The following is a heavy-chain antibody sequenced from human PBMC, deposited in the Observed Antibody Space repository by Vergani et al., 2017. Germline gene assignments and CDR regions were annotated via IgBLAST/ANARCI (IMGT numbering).Heavy chain of an antibody. CDR2: ISGSGGST. CDR1: GFTFRSYA. Sequence: EVQLLESGGGLVQPGGSLRFSCAASGFTFRSYAMSWVRQAPGKGLEWVSAISGSGGSTYNADSVKGRFTISRDNSKNTRYLQMNSLRAEDTAVYYCAKPPRSGSYLDDAFDIWGQGTMVTVSS. V-gene: IGHV3-23*01. J-gene: IGHJ3*02. CDR3: AKPPRSGSYLDDAFDI. D-gene: IGHD1-26*01.